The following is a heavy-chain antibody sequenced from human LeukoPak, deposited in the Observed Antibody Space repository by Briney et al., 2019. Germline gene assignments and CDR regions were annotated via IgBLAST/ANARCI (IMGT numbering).Heavy chain of an antibody. CDR1: EFTFSSFA. J-gene: IGHJ3*02. D-gene: IGHD6-13*01. CDR2: VSDSGGTT. V-gene: IGHV3-23*01. CDR3: AKSKAAVGGVFDI. Sequence: GGSLRLSCAASEFTFSSFAMTWVRQAPGKGQEWVSGVSDSGGTTYYADSVKGRFTISRDNSKNTLYLQMNSLRAEDTAVYYCAKSKAAVGGVFDIWGQGTMVTVSS.